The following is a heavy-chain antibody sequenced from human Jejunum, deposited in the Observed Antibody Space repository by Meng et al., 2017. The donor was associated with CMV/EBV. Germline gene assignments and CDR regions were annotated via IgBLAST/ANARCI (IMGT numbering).Heavy chain of an antibody. Sequence: CAASGFTAGDAWMSWVRQAPGKGLEWVGRIKSKAHGETTDYAAPVKGRFTISRDDSKNTLYLQMNSLKTEDTAVYYCTTEGGGYSLYWGQGTLVTVSS. CDR2: IKSKAHGETT. V-gene: IGHV3-15*01. J-gene: IGHJ4*02. CDR3: TTEGGGYSLY. D-gene: IGHD3-22*01. CDR1: GFTAGDAW.